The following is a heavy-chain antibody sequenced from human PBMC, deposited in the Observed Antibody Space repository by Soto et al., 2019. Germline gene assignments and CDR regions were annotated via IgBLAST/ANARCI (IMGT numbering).Heavy chain of an antibody. J-gene: IGHJ4*02. CDR1: GFTFSSYG. V-gene: IGHV3-30*18. CDR3: VKDNQWLVLGY. D-gene: IGHD6-19*01. CDR2: ISYDGSNK. Sequence: QVQLVESGGGVVQPGRSLRLSCAASGFTFSSYGMHWVRQAPGKGLEWVAVISYDGSNKYYADSVKGRFTISRDNSKNTLYLQMNSLRAEDKAVYYCVKDNQWLVLGYWGQGTLVTVSS.